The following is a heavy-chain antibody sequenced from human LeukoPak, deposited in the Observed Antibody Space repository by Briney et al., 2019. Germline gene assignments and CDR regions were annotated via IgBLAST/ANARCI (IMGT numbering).Heavy chain of an antibody. CDR1: GFTFSSYW. J-gene: IGHJ4*02. Sequence: GGSLRLSCAASGFTFSSYWMHWVRQAPGKGLVWVSRINSDGSSTSYADSVKGRFTISRDNAKNTLYLQMNSLRADDTAVYYCARDQGGILTGYYTEFDYWGQGTLVTVSS. CDR2: INSDGSST. D-gene: IGHD3-9*01. V-gene: IGHV3-74*01. CDR3: ARDQGGILTGYYTEFDY.